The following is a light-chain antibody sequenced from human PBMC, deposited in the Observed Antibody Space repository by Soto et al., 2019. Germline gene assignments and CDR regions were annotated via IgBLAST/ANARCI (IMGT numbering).Light chain of an antibody. V-gene: IGKV1-5*01. CDR2: DAS. CDR3: QQFNHYPLT. Sequence: IQMTQSPSTLCAYVGDRVTITCRASQSISSWLAWYQQTPGKAPKLLIYDASSLESGVPSRFRGRGSGTEFTLTISRLQPDDSATYYCQQFNHYPLTFGGGTQVDI. CDR1: QSISSW. J-gene: IGKJ4*01.